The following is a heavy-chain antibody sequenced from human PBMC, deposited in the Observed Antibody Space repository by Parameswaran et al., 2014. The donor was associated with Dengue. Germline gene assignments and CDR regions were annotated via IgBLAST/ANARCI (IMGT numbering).Heavy chain of an antibody. V-gene: IGHV1-8*01. Sequence: WVRQAPGQGLEWMGWMNPNSGNTGYAQKFQGRVTMTRNTSISTAYMELSSLRSEDTAVYYCARTNYYGSGSVNWFDPWGQGTLVTVSS. CDR2: MNPNSGNT. J-gene: IGHJ5*02. D-gene: IGHD3-10*01. CDR3: ARTNYYGSGSVNWFDP.